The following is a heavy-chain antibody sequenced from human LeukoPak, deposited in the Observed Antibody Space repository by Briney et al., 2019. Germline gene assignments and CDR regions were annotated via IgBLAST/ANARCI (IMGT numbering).Heavy chain of an antibody. Sequence: SETLSLTCTVSGGSISGYYWSWIRQPPGKGLEFIGHIHYTGTTAYNPSLKSRVIISLDTSKNQFSLNLGSVTAADTAVYYCARRPRKYQLQDSYGMDVWGQGTTVTVSS. CDR1: GGSISGYY. D-gene: IGHD2-2*01. V-gene: IGHV4-59*12. J-gene: IGHJ6*02. CDR3: ARRPRKYQLQDSYGMDV. CDR2: IHYTGTT.